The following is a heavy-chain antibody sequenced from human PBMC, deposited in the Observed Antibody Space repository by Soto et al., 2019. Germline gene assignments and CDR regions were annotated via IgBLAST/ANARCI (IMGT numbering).Heavy chain of an antibody. CDR1: GYTFTGYY. Sequence: QVQLVQSGAEVKKPGASVKVSCKASGYTFTGYYMHWVRQAPGQGLEWMGGINPNRGGTNYEQKFQGWVTMARDTSISTAYMELGRLRSDDTAVYYRARGVGDYLRACQHGGQGSLVTVSS. V-gene: IGHV1-2*04. CDR3: ARGVGDYLRACQH. CDR2: INPNRGGT. J-gene: IGHJ1*01. D-gene: IGHD4-17*01.